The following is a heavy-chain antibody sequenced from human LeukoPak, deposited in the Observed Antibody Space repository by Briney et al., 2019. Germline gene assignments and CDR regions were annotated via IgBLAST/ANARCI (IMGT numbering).Heavy chain of an antibody. CDR3: ARDQYDSSGYFDP. V-gene: IGHV1-2*06. J-gene: IGHJ5*02. CDR1: GYTFTGYY. Sequence: ASVKVSCKASGYTFTGYYMHWVRQAPGQGLEWMGRINPNSGGTNYAQKFQGRVTITADESTSTAYMELSSLRSEDTAVYYCARDQYDSSGYFDPWGQGTLVTVSS. D-gene: IGHD3-22*01. CDR2: INPNSGGT.